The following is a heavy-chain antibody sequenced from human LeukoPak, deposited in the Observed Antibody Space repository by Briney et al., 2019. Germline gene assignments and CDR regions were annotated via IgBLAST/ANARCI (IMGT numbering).Heavy chain of an antibody. Sequence: GGSLRLSCAASGFTFSSYGMHWVRQAPGKGLEWVAVISYDGSNKYYADSVKGRFTISRDNSKNTLYLQMNSLRAEDTAVYYCATSWIQLWRYFDYWGQGTLVTVSS. CDR3: ATSWIQLWRYFDY. J-gene: IGHJ4*02. V-gene: IGHV3-30*03. D-gene: IGHD5-18*01. CDR1: GFTFSSYG. CDR2: ISYDGSNK.